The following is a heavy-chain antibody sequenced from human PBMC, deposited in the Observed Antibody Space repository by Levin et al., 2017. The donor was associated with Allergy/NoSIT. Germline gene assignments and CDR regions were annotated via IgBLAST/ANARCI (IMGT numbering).Heavy chain of an antibody. J-gene: IGHJ4*02. CDR2: ISYDGSHK. D-gene: IGHD3-22*01. CDR3: ARDRGYDSSGYYYV. Sequence: GESLKISCAASGFTLGSYAMHWVRQAPGKGLEWVAVISYDGSHKYYADSVKGRFTISRDNSKNTLYLQMNSLRVEDTALYYCARDRGYDSSGYYYVWGQGTLVTVSS. V-gene: IGHV3-30-3*01. CDR1: GFTLGSYA.